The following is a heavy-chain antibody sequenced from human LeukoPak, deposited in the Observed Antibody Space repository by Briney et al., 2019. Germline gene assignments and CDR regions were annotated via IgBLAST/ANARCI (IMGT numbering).Heavy chain of an antibody. J-gene: IGHJ4*02. Sequence: PGGSLRLSCAASGFTFNNYWMSWVRQAPGKGLEWVANIKQDASVKYYVDPVKGRFTISRDNAKNSLYLQMNSLRAEDTAVYYCARIGYSSSSNDYWGQGTLVIVSS. CDR3: ARIGYSSSSNDY. CDR2: IKQDASVK. D-gene: IGHD6-6*01. V-gene: IGHV3-7*01. CDR1: GFTFNNYW.